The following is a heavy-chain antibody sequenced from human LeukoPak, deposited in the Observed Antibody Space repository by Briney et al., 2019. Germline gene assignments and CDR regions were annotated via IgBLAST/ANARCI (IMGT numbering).Heavy chain of an antibody. J-gene: IGHJ6*02. CDR1: GFTVSSNY. CDR2: ISGSGGST. Sequence: PGGSLRLSCAASGFTVSSNYMSWVRQAPGKGLEWVSAISGSGGSTYYADSVKGRFTISRDNSKNTLYLQMNSLRAEDTAVYYCAKDQPRPYYYYGMDVWGQGTTVTVSS. V-gene: IGHV3-23*01. CDR3: AKDQPRPYYYYGMDV.